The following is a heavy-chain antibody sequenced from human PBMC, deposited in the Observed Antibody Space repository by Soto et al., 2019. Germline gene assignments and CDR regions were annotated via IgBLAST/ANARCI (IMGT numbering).Heavy chain of an antibody. D-gene: IGHD3-10*01. CDR1: GGSIRGADYF. CDR3: AREGKEISTPGGLNAFDL. Sequence: QVQLQESGPGLVKPSQTLSLTCTVSGGSIRGADYFWSWIRQHPGKGLEWIGYIYASGSTYTNPSLKSRVTISVDTAQNQFSLNLTSVTAADTAVYYFAREGKEISTPGGLNAFDLWGPGTKVSVSS. V-gene: IGHV4-31*03. J-gene: IGHJ3*01. CDR2: IYASGST.